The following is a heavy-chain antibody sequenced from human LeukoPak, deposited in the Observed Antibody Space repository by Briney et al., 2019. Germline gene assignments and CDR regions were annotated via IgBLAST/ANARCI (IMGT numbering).Heavy chain of an antibody. V-gene: IGHV3-33*01. Sequence: PGRSLRLSCAASGFTFSSYGMHWVRQAPGKGLEWVAVIWYDGSNKYYADSVKGRFTISRDNSKNSLYLQMNSLRAEDTAVYYCARGVVQWLAYFDYWGQGTLVTVSS. CDR3: ARGVVQWLAYFDY. CDR1: GFTFSSYG. CDR2: IWYDGSNK. J-gene: IGHJ4*02. D-gene: IGHD6-19*01.